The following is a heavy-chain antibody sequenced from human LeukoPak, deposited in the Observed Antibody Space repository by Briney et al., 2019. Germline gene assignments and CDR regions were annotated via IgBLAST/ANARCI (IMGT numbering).Heavy chain of an antibody. CDR1: GFTFRTSG. J-gene: IGHJ4*02. V-gene: IGHV3-23*01. CDR3: AKSGLNRFDY. D-gene: IGHD2-15*01. CDR2: ISGSGVST. Sequence: GGSLRLSCAASGFTFRTSGMSWVRQAPGKGLEWVSAISGSGVSTYYADSVKGRFTISRDNSKNTLFLQMNSLRVEDTAVYYCAKSGLNRFDYWGQGALVTVSS.